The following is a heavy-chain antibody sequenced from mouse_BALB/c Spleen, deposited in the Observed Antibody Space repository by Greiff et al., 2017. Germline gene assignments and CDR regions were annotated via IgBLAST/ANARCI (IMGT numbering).Heavy chain of an antibody. CDR2: IDPENGNT. D-gene: IGHD1-1*01. Sequence: VQLQQSGAELVRPGALVKLSCKASGFNIKDYYMHWVKQRPEQGLEWIGWIDPENGNTIYDPKFQGKASITADTSSNTAYLQLSSLTSEDTAVYYCARVYYGSSSFAYWGQGTLVTVSA. CDR3: ARVYYGSSSFAY. J-gene: IGHJ3*01. CDR1: GFNIKDYY. V-gene: IGHV14-1*02.